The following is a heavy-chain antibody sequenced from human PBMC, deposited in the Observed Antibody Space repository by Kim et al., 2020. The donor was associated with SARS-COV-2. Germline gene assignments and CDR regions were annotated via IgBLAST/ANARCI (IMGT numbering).Heavy chain of an antibody. CDR2: IYYSGST. CDR1: GGSFSGNY. Sequence: SETLSLTCAVYGGSFSGNYWSWIRQPPGKGLEWIGDIYYSGSTNYNPSLKSRVTISVDTSKNQFSLKLSSVTAADTAVYYCATGEPPYYHYGMDGWVHG. V-gene: IGHV4-34*01. J-gene: IGHJ6*02. CDR3: ATGEPPYYHYGMDG.